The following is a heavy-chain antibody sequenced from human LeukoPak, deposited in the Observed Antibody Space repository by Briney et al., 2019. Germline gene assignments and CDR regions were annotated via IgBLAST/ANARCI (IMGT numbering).Heavy chain of an antibody. V-gene: IGHV3-21*01. CDR3: ASSSYYYDSGSYSPLYYFDY. D-gene: IGHD3-10*01. CDR2: ISSGSSYI. CDR1: GFTFSSYT. J-gene: IGHJ4*02. Sequence: GGSLTLSCAASGFTFSSYTMHWVRQAPGKGLEWVSSISSGSSYIYYAYSVKGRFTISRDNAKNSLYLQMNSLRAEDTAVYYCASSSYYYDSGSYSPLYYFDYWGQGTLVTVSS.